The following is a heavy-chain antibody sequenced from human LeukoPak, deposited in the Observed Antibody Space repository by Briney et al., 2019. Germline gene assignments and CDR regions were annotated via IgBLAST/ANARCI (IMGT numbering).Heavy chain of an antibody. CDR2: IYYSGST. CDR3: ASPNYYDSSGYYPIDY. V-gene: IGHV4-39*01. CDR1: GGSISSSSYY. Sequence: PSETLSLTCTVSGGSISSSSYYWGWIRQPPGKGLEWIGSIYYSGSTYYNPSLKSRATISVDTSKNQFSLKLSSVTAADTAVYYCASPNYYDSSGYYPIDYWGQGTLVTVSS. J-gene: IGHJ4*02. D-gene: IGHD3-22*01.